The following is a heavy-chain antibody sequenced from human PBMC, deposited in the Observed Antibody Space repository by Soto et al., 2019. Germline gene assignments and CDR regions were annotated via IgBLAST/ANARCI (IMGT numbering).Heavy chain of an antibody. V-gene: IGHV4-31*03. J-gene: IGHJ4*02. CDR3: ARGGYRAVAGTSDY. D-gene: IGHD6-19*01. CDR1: GGSISSGGYY. Sequence: QVQLQESGPGLVKPSQTLSLTCTVSGGSISSGGYYWSWIRQHPGKGLEWIGYIYYSGSTYYNPSLKSRVTISVDTSKHQVSLKLSSVTAADTAVYYCARGGYRAVAGTSDYWGQGTLVTVSS. CDR2: IYYSGST.